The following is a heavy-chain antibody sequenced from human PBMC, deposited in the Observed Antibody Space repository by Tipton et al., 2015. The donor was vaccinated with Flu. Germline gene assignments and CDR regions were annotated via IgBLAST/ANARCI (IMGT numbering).Heavy chain of an antibody. CDR1: GGSISSSSYY. CDR2: IYYSGST. Sequence: TLSLTCTVSGGSISSSSYYWGWIRQPPGKGLEWIGSIYYSGSTYYNPSLKSRVTISVDTSKNQLSLKLSSVTAADTAVYYCARRSWSGYSFDYWGQGTLVTVSS. CDR3: ARRSWSGYSFDY. J-gene: IGHJ4*02. D-gene: IGHD3-3*01. V-gene: IGHV4-39*01.